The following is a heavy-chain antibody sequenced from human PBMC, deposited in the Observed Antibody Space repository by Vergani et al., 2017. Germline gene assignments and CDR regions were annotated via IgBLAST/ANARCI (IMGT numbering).Heavy chain of an antibody. CDR3: ARAPSHSSSWFDY. V-gene: IGHV3-33*01. J-gene: IGHJ4*02. CDR2: IWYDGSNK. D-gene: IGHD6-13*01. Sequence: QVQLVESGGGVVQPGRSLRLSCAASGFTFSSYGMHWVRQDPGKGLEWVAVIWYDGSNKYYADSVKGRFTIYSDNSKNTLYLQMNSLRAEDTAVYYCARAPSHSSSWFDYWGQGTLVTVSS. CDR1: GFTFSSYG.